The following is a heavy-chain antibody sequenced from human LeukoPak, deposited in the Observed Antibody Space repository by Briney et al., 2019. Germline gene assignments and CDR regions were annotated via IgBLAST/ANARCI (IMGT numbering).Heavy chain of an antibody. J-gene: IGHJ3*02. Sequence: KASETLSLTCTVSGGSISRGSYYWSWIRQPAGKGLEWIGRIYTSGSTNYNPSLKSRVTISVDTSKNQFSLKLSSVTAADTAVYYCALLQDFWSGYYFAFDIWGQGTMVTVSS. CDR2: IYTSGST. D-gene: IGHD3-3*01. CDR1: GGSISRGSYY. V-gene: IGHV4-61*02. CDR3: ALLQDFWSGYYFAFDI.